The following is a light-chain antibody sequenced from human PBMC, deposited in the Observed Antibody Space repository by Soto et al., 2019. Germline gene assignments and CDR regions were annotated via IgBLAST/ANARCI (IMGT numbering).Light chain of an antibody. CDR1: QSISSY. Sequence: DIQMTQSPSSLSASVGDRVTITCRASQSISSYLNWYQQKPGKAPDLLIFGASSLKSGVPSTFSGSAAGTDFTLTISSLQPEHFATYYCQQTYSPPYTFGQGTKLEI. CDR3: QQTYSPPYT. CDR2: GAS. J-gene: IGKJ2*01. V-gene: IGKV1-39*01.